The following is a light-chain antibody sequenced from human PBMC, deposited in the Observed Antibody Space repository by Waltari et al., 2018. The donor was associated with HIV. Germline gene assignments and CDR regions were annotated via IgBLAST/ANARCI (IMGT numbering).Light chain of an antibody. CDR3: CSYAGSYIWI. J-gene: IGLJ2*01. V-gene: IGLV2-11*01. CDR2: DVS. CDR1: SSDVGAYNF. Sequence: QSALTQPRSVSGSPGQSVTISCTGTSSDVGAYNFVSWYQQHPGKAPQLIIYDVSQRPSGVPDRFSGSKSGNTASLTISGLQADDEADYYCCSYAGSYIWIFAGGTKLTVL.